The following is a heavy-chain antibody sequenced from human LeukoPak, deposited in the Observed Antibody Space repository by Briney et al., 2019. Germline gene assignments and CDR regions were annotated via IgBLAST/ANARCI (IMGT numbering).Heavy chain of an antibody. CDR2: ITSSGSAI. J-gene: IGHJ6*02. CDR3: ARDLEPGGSRTGYYYYGMDV. D-gene: IGHD2-15*01. Sequence: KSGGSLRLSCAASGFTFSDYYISWIRQAPGKGLEWVSYITSSGSAIYYADSVKGRFTISRDNAKNSLYLQMNSLRAEDTAVYYCARDLEPGGSRTGYYYYGMDVWGQGTTVTVSS. CDR1: GFTFSDYY. V-gene: IGHV3-11*04.